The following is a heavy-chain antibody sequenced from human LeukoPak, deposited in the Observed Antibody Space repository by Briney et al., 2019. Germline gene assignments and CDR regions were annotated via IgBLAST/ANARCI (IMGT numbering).Heavy chain of an antibody. CDR1: GYTFTSYG. V-gene: IGHV1-2*02. CDR2: INPNSGGT. D-gene: IGHD4-17*01. J-gene: IGHJ4*02. CDR3: ARDRCGDYGVHFDY. Sequence: GASVKVSCKASGYTFTSYGISWVRQAPGQGLEWMGWINPNSGGTNYAQKFQGRVTVTRDTSISTAYMELSSLRSDDTAVYYCARDRCGDYGVHFDYWGQGTLVTVSS.